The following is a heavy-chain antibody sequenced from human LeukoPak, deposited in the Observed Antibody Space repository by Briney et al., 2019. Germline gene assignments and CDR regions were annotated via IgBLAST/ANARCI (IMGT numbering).Heavy chain of an antibody. CDR3: ARDGGGVVVPAASSDI. CDR2: IIPILGIA. Sequence: SVKVSCKASGGTFSSYAISWVRQAPGQGLEWMGRIIPILGIANYAQKFQGRVTITADKSTSTAYMELSSLRSEDTAVYYCARDGGGVVVPAASSDIWGQGTMVTVYS. D-gene: IGHD2-2*01. CDR1: GGTFSSYA. V-gene: IGHV1-69*04. J-gene: IGHJ3*02.